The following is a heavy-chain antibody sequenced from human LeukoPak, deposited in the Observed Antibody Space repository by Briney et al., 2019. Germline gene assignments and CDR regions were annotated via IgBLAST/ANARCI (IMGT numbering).Heavy chain of an antibody. D-gene: IGHD4-17*01. Sequence: PGGSLRLSCAASGSTVSSNYMSWVRQAPGKGLEWVSVIYSGGGTYYADSVKGRFTISRDNSRKTLFLQMNSLRAEDTAVYYCAGERPNLIRFWGQGTLVTVSS. J-gene: IGHJ4*02. V-gene: IGHV3-53*01. CDR3: AGERPNLIRF. CDR2: IYSGGGT. CDR1: GSTVSSNY.